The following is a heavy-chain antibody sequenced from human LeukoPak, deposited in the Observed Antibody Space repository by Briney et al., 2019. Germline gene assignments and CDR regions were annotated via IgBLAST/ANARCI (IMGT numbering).Heavy chain of an antibody. CDR3: ARQGATTLQRTKTMRWLQFDY. D-gene: IGHD5-24*01. J-gene: IGHJ4*02. CDR2: IIPIFGTA. Sequence: SVKVSCKASGGTFSSYAISWVRQAPGQGLEWMGGIIPIFGTANYAQKFQGRVTITTDESTSTAYMELSSLRSEDTAVYYCARQGATTLQRTKTMRWLQFDYWGQGTLVTVSS. V-gene: IGHV1-69*05. CDR1: GGTFSSYA.